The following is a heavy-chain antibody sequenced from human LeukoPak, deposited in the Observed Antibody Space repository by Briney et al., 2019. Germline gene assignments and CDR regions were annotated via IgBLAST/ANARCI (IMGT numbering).Heavy chain of an antibody. J-gene: IGHJ4*02. CDR3: AKDRDSSSSAPGDYFDY. D-gene: IGHD6-6*01. V-gene: IGHV3-23*01. CDR2: ISGSGGST. Sequence: GGSLRLSCAASGFTFSSCAMSWVRRAPGKGLEWVSSISGSGGSTYYADSVKGRFTISRDNSKNTLCLQMNSLRAEDTAVYYCAKDRDSSSSAPGDYFDYWGQGTLVTVSS. CDR1: GFTFSSCA.